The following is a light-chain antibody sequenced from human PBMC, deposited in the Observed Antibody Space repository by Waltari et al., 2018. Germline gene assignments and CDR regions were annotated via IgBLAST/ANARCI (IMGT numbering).Light chain of an antibody. Sequence: QSVLTQPPSVSAAPGQRVTISCSGGSSTIGNNYVSWYRQFPGTAPKLLIYENTGRPSGIPGRFAGPKAGTSATLDITGLQAGDEAEYYCGTWDSSLSGAVFGGGTHLTVL. CDR2: ENT. J-gene: IGLJ7*01. CDR3: GTWDSSLSGAV. CDR1: SSTIGNNY. V-gene: IGLV1-51*02.